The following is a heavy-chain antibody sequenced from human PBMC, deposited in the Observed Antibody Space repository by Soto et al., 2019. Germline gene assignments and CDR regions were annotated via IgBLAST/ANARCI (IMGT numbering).Heavy chain of an antibody. V-gene: IGHV1-3*01. J-gene: IGHJ6*02. D-gene: IGHD4-17*01. CDR2: IDAGNGNT. CDR1: GYTFTSYA. Sequence: QVQLVQSGAEVKKPGASVKVSCKASGYTFTSYAMHWVRQAPGQRLEWMGWIDAGNGNTKYSQKFQGRVTITRDTSASTAYMELSSLRSEDTAVYYCARTVGYYYGMDVWGQGTTVTVSS. CDR3: ARTVGYYYGMDV.